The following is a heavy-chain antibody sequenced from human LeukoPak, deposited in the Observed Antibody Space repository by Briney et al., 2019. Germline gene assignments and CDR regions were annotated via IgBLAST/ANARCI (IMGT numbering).Heavy chain of an antibody. J-gene: IGHJ4*02. D-gene: IGHD6-19*01. Sequence: GGSLRHSCAASGFTFSSYWMSWVRQAPGRGLEWVANIKQDGSEKHYVDSVEGRFTISRDNAENSLYLQMNSLRAEDTAVYYCARTGYSSGWYSDYWGQGTLVTVSS. CDR2: IKQDGSEK. CDR1: GFTFSSYW. V-gene: IGHV3-7*01. CDR3: ARTGYSSGWYSDY.